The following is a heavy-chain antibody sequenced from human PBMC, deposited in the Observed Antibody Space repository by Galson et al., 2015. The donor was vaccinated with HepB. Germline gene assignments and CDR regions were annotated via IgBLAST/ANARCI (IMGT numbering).Heavy chain of an antibody. Sequence: LSLSCAASGFMFGTYCMQWVRQAPGKGLVWVSVINPDGTTTDYADSMRGRFTISRDNVRNTMFLQMNSLRAEDMGVYYCVRDSGTYPGYYDFWGQGILVTVSS. D-gene: IGHD1-26*01. CDR3: VRDSGTYPGYYDF. CDR2: INPDGTTT. J-gene: IGHJ4*02. CDR1: GFMFGTYC. V-gene: IGHV3-74*01.